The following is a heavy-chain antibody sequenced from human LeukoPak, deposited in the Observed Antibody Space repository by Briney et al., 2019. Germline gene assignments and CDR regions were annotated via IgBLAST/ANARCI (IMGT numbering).Heavy chain of an antibody. Sequence: GRSLRLSCAASGFTLSSYAMHWVRQAPGKGLEWVAVISYDGSNKYYADSVKGRFTISRDNSKNTLYLQMNSLRAEDTAVYYCARAPHYYGSPFDYWGQGTLVTVSS. CDR2: ISYDGSNK. J-gene: IGHJ4*02. CDR3: ARAPHYYGSPFDY. D-gene: IGHD3-10*01. V-gene: IGHV3-30-3*01. CDR1: GFTLSSYA.